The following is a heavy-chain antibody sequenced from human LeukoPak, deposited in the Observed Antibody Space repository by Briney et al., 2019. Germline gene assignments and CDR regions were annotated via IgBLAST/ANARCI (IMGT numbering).Heavy chain of an antibody. CDR2: ISYDGSNK. CDR3: ARDGRGFPI. J-gene: IGHJ3*02. CDR1: GFTFSSYA. V-gene: IGHV3-30*04. D-gene: IGHD3-10*01. Sequence: PAGGSLRLSCAASGFTFSSYAMHWVRQAPGKGLEWVAVISYDGSNKYYADSVKGRFTISRDNSKNTLYLQMNSLRAEDTAVYYCARDGRGFPIWGQGTMVTVSS.